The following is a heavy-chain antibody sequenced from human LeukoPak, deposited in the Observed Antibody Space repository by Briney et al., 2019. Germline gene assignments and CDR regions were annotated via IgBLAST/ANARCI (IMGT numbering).Heavy chain of an antibody. CDR3: ARDGFNVGNYFDY. D-gene: IGHD7-27*01. J-gene: IGHJ4*02. CDR1: GFTFSSYA. V-gene: IGHV3-30-3*01. CDR2: ISYDGSNK. Sequence: GSLRLSCAASGFTFSSYAMHWVRQAPGKGLEWVAVISYDGSNKYYADSVKGRFTISRDNSKNTLYLQMNSLRAEDTAVYYCARDGFNVGNYFDYWGQGTLVTVSS.